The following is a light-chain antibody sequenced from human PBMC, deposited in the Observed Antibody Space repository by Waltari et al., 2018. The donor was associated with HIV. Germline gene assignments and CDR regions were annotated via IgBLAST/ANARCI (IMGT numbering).Light chain of an antibody. V-gene: IGKV1-33*01. J-gene: IGKJ4*01. Sequence: SLSASVGDRVTITCQASQDISNYLNWYQQKPGKAPKLLIHDASKLEIGVPLRFRGSGSGTDFTFTISSLQPEDVATYYCQQFDNLPLTFGGGTRVEIK. CDR3: QQFDNLPLT. CDR1: QDISNY. CDR2: DAS.